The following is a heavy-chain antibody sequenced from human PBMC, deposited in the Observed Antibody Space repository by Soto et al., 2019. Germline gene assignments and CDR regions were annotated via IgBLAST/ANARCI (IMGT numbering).Heavy chain of an antibody. V-gene: IGHV4-34*01. CDR3: APLYYDFWSGDYFDY. D-gene: IGHD3-3*01. CDR2: INHSGST. J-gene: IGHJ4*02. Sequence: SETLSLTCAVYGGSFSGYYWSWIRQPPGKGLEWIGEINHSGSTNYNPSLKSRVTISVDTSKNQFSLKLSSVTAADTAVYYCAPLYYDFWSGDYFDYWGQGTLVTVSS. CDR1: GGSFSGYY.